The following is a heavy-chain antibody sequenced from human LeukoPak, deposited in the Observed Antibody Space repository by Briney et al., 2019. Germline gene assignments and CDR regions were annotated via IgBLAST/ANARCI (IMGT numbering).Heavy chain of an antibody. J-gene: IGHJ4*02. CDR3: ARSYNWNSEIDY. V-gene: IGHV3-11*01. Sequence: GGSLRLSCAASGCTFGDYYMSWIRQAPGKGLEWISFISSSGSTVYYADSVKGRFTISRDNAKNSLYLQMNSLRAEDTAVYYCARSYNWNSEIDYWGQGTLVTVSS. CDR1: GCTFGDYY. D-gene: IGHD1-7*01. CDR2: ISSSGSTV.